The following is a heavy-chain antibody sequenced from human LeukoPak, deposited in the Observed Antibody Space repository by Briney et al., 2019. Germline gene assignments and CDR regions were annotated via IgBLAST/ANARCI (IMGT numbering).Heavy chain of an antibody. CDR1: GFTFDDYA. CDR2: ISWNSGSI. J-gene: IGHJ6*02. Sequence: PGGPLRLSCAASGFTFDDYAMHWVRQAPGKGLEWVSGISWNSGSIGYADSVKGRFTISRDNAKNSLYLQMNSLRAEDTALYYCAKDKSNYYYYGMDVWGQGTTVTVSS. V-gene: IGHV3-9*01. D-gene: IGHD6-6*01. CDR3: AKDKSNYYYYGMDV.